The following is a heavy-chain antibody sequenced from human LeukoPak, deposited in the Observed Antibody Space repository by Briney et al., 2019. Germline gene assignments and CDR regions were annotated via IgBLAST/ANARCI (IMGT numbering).Heavy chain of an antibody. D-gene: IGHD3-10*01. CDR1: GYSFTSYW. V-gene: IGHV5-51*01. CDR2: IYPGDSDT. J-gene: IGHJ3*02. CDR3: ARQYYYGSGSYQDAFDI. Sequence: GESLKISCKGSGYSFTSYWVGWVRQMPGKGLEWTGIIYPGDSDTRYSPSFQGQVTISADKSISTAYLQWSSLKASDTAMYYCARQYYYGSGSYQDAFDIWGQGTMVTVSS.